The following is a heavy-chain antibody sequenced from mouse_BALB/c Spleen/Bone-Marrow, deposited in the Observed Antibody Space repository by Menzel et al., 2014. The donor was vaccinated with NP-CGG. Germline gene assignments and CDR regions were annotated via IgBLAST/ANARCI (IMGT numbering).Heavy chain of an antibody. CDR2: INRDGGRT. CDR1: GFIFSNYG. V-gene: IGHV5-6-3*01. CDR3: VGGNCVNYVDYFDF. Sequence: EVKQMESGGGSVQPGGSLILSCVVSGFIFSNYGMSRVRQTPDKRLVFVATINRDGGRTYYPDSVRGRFPIYRDTAKNTLYLQMSNLNSEETAMYYCVGGNCVNYVDYFDFWGQGPPLTVSS. J-gene: IGHJ2*01. D-gene: IGHD2-1*01.